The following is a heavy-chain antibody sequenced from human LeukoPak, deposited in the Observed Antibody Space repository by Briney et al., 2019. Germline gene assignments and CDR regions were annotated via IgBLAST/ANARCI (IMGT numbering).Heavy chain of an antibody. J-gene: IGHJ4*02. Sequence: PGGSLRLSCAASGFTFSSYGMHWVRQAPGKGLEWVAFIRYDGSNKYYADSVKGRFTISRDNSKNTLYPQMNSLRAEDTAVYYCAKDRIVLMVYAISSFDYWGQGTLVTVSS. V-gene: IGHV3-30*02. D-gene: IGHD2-8*01. CDR3: AKDRIVLMVYAISSFDY. CDR2: IRYDGSNK. CDR1: GFTFSSYG.